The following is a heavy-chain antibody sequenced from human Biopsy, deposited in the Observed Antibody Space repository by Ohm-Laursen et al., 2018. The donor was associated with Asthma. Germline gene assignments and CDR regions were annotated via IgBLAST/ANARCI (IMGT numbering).Heavy chain of an antibody. CDR1: GGSITSSSYY. J-gene: IGHJ4*02. Sequence: TLTLTCTFSGGSITSSSYYWGWIRQPPGKGMEWIGSMYHSGSPYYHPSLKSRATISVDTSKNQLSLKMSSVTAADTAVYFCVRHQYSSSWSTFDYWGQGALVTVSS. CDR3: VRHQYSSSWSTFDY. V-gene: IGHV4-39*01. D-gene: IGHD3-22*01. CDR2: MYHSGSP.